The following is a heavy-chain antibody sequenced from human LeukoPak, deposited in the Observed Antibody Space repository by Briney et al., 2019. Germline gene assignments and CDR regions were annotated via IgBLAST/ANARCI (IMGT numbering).Heavy chain of an antibody. CDR2: INHSGST. CDR1: GGSFSGYY. J-gene: IGHJ5*02. V-gene: IGHV4-34*01. D-gene: IGHD2-21*02. Sequence: PETLSLTCAVYGGSFSGYYWSWIRQPPGKGLEWIGEINHSGSTNYNPSLKSRVTISVDTSKNQFSLKLSSVTAADTAVYYCARGPVVVTADWFDPWGQGTLVTVSS. CDR3: ARGPVVVTADWFDP.